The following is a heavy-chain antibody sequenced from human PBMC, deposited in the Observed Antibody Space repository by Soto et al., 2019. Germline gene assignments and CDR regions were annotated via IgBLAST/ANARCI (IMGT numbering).Heavy chain of an antibody. Sequence: GGSLRLSCAASGFTFNTHWMSWVRQAPGKGLEWVANINQDGSAKYYVDSVKGRFAISRDNAKNSLFLQVNSLRAEDTAVYYCATSGGDTGNSWGQGTLVTVSS. V-gene: IGHV3-7*01. CDR1: GFTFNTHW. J-gene: IGHJ4*02. CDR3: ATSGGDTGNS. D-gene: IGHD1-1*01. CDR2: INQDGSAK.